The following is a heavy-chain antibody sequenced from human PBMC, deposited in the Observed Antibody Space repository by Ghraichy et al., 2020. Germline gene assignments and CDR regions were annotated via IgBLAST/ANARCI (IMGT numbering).Heavy chain of an antibody. CDR1: GGSFSGYY. V-gene: IGHV4-34*01. J-gene: IGHJ4*02. D-gene: IGHD2-15*01. CDR3: ARGGLVVAATPFDY. CDR2: INHSGST. Sequence: SETRSLTCAVYGGSFSGYYWSWIRQPPGKGLEWIGEINHSGSTNYNPSLKSRVTISVDTSKNQFSLKLSSVTAADTAVYYCARGGLVVAATPFDYWGQGTLVTVSS.